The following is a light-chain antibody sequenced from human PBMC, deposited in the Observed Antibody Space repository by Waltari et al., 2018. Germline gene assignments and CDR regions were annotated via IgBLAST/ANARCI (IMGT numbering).Light chain of an antibody. J-gene: IGLJ3*02. V-gene: IGLV2-14*03. CDR1: SSDVGGYHY. Sequence: QSALTQPASVSGSPGQSITISCTGTSSDVGGYHYVSCYQQHPGKAPKLMIFDVSNRPSGVSNRFSGSKSGNTASLTISGLQAEDEADYYCSSYISSSTLEVFGGGTRLTVL. CDR2: DVS. CDR3: SSYISSSTLEV.